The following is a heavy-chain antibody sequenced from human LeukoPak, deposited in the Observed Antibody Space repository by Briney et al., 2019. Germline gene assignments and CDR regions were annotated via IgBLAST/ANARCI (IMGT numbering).Heavy chain of an antibody. J-gene: IGHJ4*02. D-gene: IGHD6-13*01. CDR2: IYYSGST. CDR1: GGSISSYY. V-gene: IGHV4-59*01. Sequence: PSETLSLTCTVSGGSISSYYWSWIRRPPGKGLEWIGYIYYSGSTNYNPSLKSRVTISVDTSKNQFSLKLSSVTAADTAVYYCARQGAAAGTNFDYWGQGTLVTVSS. CDR3: ARQGAAAGTNFDY.